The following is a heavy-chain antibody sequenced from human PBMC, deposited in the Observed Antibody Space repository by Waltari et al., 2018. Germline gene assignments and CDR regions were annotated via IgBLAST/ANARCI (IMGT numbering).Heavy chain of an antibody. D-gene: IGHD3-16*01. V-gene: IGHV3-21*01. CDR3: ARDVREGSYGTSDFDY. J-gene: IGHJ4*02. CDR2: IDSSSTYI. Sequence: EVHLVESGGGLVKPGGSLRLSCAASGFTFTDYSMTWVRQAPGKGLEWVSSIDSSSTYIYYADSLKGRFTISRDNPKNSLYLQMNRLRVEDTAVYFCARDVREGSYGTSDFDYWGQGTLVTVSS. CDR1: GFTFTDYS.